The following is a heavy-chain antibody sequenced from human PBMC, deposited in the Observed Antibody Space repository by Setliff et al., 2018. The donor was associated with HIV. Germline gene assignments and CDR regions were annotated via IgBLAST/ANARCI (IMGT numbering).Heavy chain of an antibody. Sequence: GGSLRLSCAASGFTFDDYAMHWVRQAPGKGLEWVSGISWNSGSIGYADSVKGRFTISRDNSKNTLYLQMNSLRAEDTAVYYCAREMGYYFDSSGALDYWGQGTLVTVSS. D-gene: IGHD3-22*01. CDR1: GFTFDDYA. V-gene: IGHV3-9*01. CDR3: AREMGYYFDSSGALDY. J-gene: IGHJ4*02. CDR2: ISWNSGSI.